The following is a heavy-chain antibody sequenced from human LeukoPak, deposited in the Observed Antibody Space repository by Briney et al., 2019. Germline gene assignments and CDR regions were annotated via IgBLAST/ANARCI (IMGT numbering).Heavy chain of an antibody. Sequence: SETLSLTCAVYGGSFSGYYWSWIRQPPGKGLEWIGEINHSGSTNYNPSLETRVTISVDTYKNQFSLKRSSVAAADTAVYYCARGSYNWNYGYPFDYWGQGTLVTVSS. D-gene: IGHD1-7*01. J-gene: IGHJ4*02. CDR3: ARGSYNWNYGYPFDY. CDR1: GGSFSGYY. V-gene: IGHV4-34*01. CDR2: INHSGST.